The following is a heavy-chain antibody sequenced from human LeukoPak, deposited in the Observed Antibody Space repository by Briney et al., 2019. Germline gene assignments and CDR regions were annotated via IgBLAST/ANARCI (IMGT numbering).Heavy chain of an antibody. CDR2: IYTSGST. CDR1: GGSISSGSYY. Sequence: SETLSLTCTVSGGSISSGSYYWSWIRQPAGKGLEWIGRIYTSGSTNYNPSLKSRVTISVDTSKNQFSLKLSSVTAADTAVYYCARGHCSSTSSYRGWFDPWGQGTLVTVSS. J-gene: IGHJ5*02. D-gene: IGHD2-2*01. V-gene: IGHV4-61*02. CDR3: ARGHCSSTSSYRGWFDP.